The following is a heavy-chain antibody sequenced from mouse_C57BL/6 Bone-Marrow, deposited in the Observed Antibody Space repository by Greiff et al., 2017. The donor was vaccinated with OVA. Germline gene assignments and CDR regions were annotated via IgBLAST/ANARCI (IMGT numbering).Heavy chain of an antibody. V-gene: IGHV1-52*01. CDR3: ARRGYSNGGFAY. D-gene: IGHD2-5*01. CDR1: GYTFTSYW. J-gene: IGHJ3*01. Sequence: QVQLQQPGAELVRPGSSVKLSCKASGYTFTSYWMHWVKQRPIQGLEWIGNIDPSDSETHYNQKFKDKATLTVDKSSSTAYMQLSSLTSEDSAVYYCARRGYSNGGFAYWGQGTLVTVSA. CDR2: IDPSDSET.